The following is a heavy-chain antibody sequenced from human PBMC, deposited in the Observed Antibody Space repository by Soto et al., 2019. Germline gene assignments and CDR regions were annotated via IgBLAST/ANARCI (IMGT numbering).Heavy chain of an antibody. CDR1: GYTFTGYY. CDR2: IIPNSGGT. J-gene: IGHJ4*02. CDR3: ARDYGDYSLDY. D-gene: IGHD4-17*01. V-gene: IGHV1-2*04. Sequence: QVQLVQSGAEVKKPGASVKVSCKASGYTFTGYYLHWVRQAPGQGLEWVGWIIPNSGGTNFAQKFQGWVTMTRDTSISTAYMELSRLKSDDTAVYYCARDYGDYSLDYWGQGTLVTVSS.